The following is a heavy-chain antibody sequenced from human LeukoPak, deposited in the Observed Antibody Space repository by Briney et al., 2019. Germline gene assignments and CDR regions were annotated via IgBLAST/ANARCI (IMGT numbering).Heavy chain of an antibody. Sequence: PSETLSLTCTVSGGSISGYYWSWIRQPPGKGLEWIGYIYYSGSTNYNPSLQSRVTISVDTSQNQFSLKLSSVTAADTAVYYCAKTDRPYSSGWLDAFDIWGQGTMVTVSS. CDR2: IYYSGST. J-gene: IGHJ3*02. D-gene: IGHD6-19*01. V-gene: IGHV4-59*08. CDR1: GGSISGYY. CDR3: AKTDRPYSSGWLDAFDI.